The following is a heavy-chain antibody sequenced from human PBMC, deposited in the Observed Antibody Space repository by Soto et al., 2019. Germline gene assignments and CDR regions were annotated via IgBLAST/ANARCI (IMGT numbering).Heavy chain of an antibody. D-gene: IGHD3-10*01. CDR3: AIGGSGSYYNPYYFDY. CDR1: CGSISSYY. V-gene: IGHV4-59*01. CDR2: IYYSGST. Sequence: PSETLSLTCTVSCGSISSYYWSWIRQPPGKGLEWIGYIYYSGSTNYNPSLKSRVTISVDTSKNQFSLKLSSVTAADTAVYYCAIGGSGSYYNPYYFDYWGQGTLVTVS. J-gene: IGHJ4*02.